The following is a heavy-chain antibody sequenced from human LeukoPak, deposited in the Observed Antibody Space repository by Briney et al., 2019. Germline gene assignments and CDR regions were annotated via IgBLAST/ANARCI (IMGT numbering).Heavy chain of an antibody. Sequence: GGSLRLSCVASGFTFSSYWLSWVRQAPGKGLEWVANIKQDGSDKYYVDSVKGRFTISRDNAKNSLYLQMSSLRAEDAAVYYCAREGGYQYYYAMDVWGQGTTVTVSS. D-gene: IGHD3-16*01. J-gene: IGHJ6*02. CDR3: AREGGYQYYYAMDV. CDR1: GFTFSSYW. CDR2: IKQDGSDK. V-gene: IGHV3-7*01.